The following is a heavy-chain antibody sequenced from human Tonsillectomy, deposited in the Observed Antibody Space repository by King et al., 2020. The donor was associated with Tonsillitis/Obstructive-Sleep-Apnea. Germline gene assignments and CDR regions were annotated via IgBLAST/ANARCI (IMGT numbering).Heavy chain of an antibody. CDR2: TYRNGST. J-gene: IGHJ4*02. CDR3: ARMNLAVD. D-gene: IGHD6-19*01. CDR1: GFTVSIDY. V-gene: IGHV3-53*01. Sequence: EVQLVESGGGLIQPGGSLRLSCAASGFTVSIDYMSWVRQAPGQGLEWIAVTYRNGSTDYTDSVKGRVTISRDNSKNTLYLQMNSLRAEDTAVYYCARMNLAVDWGQGTLVTVSS.